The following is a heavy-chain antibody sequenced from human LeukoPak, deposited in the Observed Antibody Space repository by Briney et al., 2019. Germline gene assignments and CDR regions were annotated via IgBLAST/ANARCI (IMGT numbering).Heavy chain of an antibody. CDR2: ISYDGSNK. CDR3: ARDNYGMDV. CDR1: GFTFSSYA. V-gene: IGHV3-30-3*01. Sequence: GGSLRLSCAASGFTFSSYAMHWVRQAPGKGLEWVAVISYDGSNKYYADSVKGRFTISRDNSKNTLYLQMNSLRAEDTAVYYCARDNYGMDVRGQGTTVTVSS. J-gene: IGHJ6*02.